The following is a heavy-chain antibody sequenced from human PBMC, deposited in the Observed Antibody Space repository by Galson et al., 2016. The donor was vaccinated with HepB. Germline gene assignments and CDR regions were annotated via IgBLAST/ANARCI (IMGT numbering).Heavy chain of an antibody. J-gene: IGHJ3*02. CDR1: GFTFSIWT. CDR2: IDGSAYNI. V-gene: IGHV3-23*01. Sequence: SLRLSCAASGFTFSIWTMGWVRRAPGKGREWVSTIDGSAYNILYADSVKGRFTISGDNSKSTLHLQMSGRRVEDTAVYYCAKKVVSAPMGDAFDIWGQGTRVTVSS. CDR3: AKKVVSAPMGDAFDI. D-gene: IGHD2-2*01.